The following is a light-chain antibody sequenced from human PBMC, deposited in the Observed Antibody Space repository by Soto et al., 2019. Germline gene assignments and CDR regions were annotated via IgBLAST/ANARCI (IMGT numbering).Light chain of an antibody. CDR1: QEIDNW. J-gene: IGKJ1*01. CDR2: AAS. V-gene: IGKV1-12*01. CDR3: QQGSSFPWT. Sequence: DIQMTQSPSSVSASVGDRVTITCRASQEIDNWLAWYQQKPGKAPKLLIYAASTLQSGVPSRFSGSGAGTDFTLTISSLQLEDFATDYCQQGSSFPWTFGQGTKVEIK.